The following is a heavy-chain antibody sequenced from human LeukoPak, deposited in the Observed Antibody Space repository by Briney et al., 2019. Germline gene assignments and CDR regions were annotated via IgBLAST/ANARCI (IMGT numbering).Heavy chain of an antibody. CDR3: ARVGDHFHRILDL. CDR2: IYNGGTT. J-gene: IGHJ2*01. V-gene: IGHV3-53*01. D-gene: IGHD1-14*01. CDR1: GFIFGTMY. Sequence: GGSLRLSCAVSGFIFGTMYINWVRQAPGKGLEWVSIIYNGGTTYYADSVKGRFTISRDTSKNTLSLQMNSLRAEDTAVYFCARVGDHFHRILDLWGRGTLVTVSS.